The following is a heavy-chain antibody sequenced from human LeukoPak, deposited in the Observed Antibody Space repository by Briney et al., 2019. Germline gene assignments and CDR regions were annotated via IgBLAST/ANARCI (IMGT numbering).Heavy chain of an antibody. J-gene: IGHJ4*02. CDR3: ARDGVGASHDY. Sequence: GGSLRLSCEASGFTFSTYWMHWVRQTPGKGLVWVSRISRDGTTTTYADSVKGRFTISRDNAENTLYLEMNSLRAEDTAVYFCARDGVGASHDYWGQGTLVTVSS. D-gene: IGHD1-26*01. CDR2: ISRDGTTT. CDR1: GFTFSTYW. V-gene: IGHV3-74*01.